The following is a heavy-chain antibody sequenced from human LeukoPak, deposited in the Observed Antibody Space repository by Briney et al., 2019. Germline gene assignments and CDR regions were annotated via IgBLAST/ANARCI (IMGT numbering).Heavy chain of an antibody. CDR3: ARHKVTMIVVADDY. CDR1: GGSFSGYY. D-gene: IGHD3-22*01. Sequence: SETLSLTCAVYGGSFSGYYWSWIRQPPGKGLEWIGEINHSGSTNYNPSLKSRVTISVDTSKNQFSLKLSSVTAADTAVYYCARHKVTMIVVADDYWGQGTLVTVSS. J-gene: IGHJ4*02. V-gene: IGHV4-34*01. CDR2: INHSGST.